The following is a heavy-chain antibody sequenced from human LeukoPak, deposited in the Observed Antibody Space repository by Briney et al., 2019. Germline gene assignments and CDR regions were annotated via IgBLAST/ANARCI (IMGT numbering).Heavy chain of an antibody. V-gene: IGHV1-46*01. CDR1: GYTFTSYF. J-gene: IGHJ4*02. D-gene: IGHD3-9*01. CDR2: INPIGGST. CDR3: ARVGYDILTGYRYFDY. Sequence: ASVKVSCKASGYTFTSYFMHWVRQAPGQGLEWMGIINPIGGSTNYAQKFQGRVTMTRDTSTSTVYMELSSLRSEDTAVYYCARVGYDILTGYRYFDYWGQGTLVTVSS.